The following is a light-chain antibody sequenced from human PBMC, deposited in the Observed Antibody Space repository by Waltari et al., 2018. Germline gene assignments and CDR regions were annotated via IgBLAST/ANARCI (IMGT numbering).Light chain of an antibody. CDR1: QNIDNNY. CDR2: GAS. V-gene: IGKV3-20*01. Sequence: ELVLTQSPGTLSLSPGERATLSCRASQNIDNNYLAWYQQKPGQAPRLLIYGASNRALGIPDRFSGSGSGTDFSHTISRLEPEDFAVYCCQQYATSPWTFGQGTKVELK. CDR3: QQYATSPWT. J-gene: IGKJ1*01.